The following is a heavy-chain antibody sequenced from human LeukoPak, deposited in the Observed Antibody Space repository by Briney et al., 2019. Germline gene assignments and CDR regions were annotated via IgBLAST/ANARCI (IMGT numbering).Heavy chain of an antibody. D-gene: IGHD3-22*01. Sequence: GGSLRLSCAASGFTVSSNFMSWVRQAPGRGLEWVSVIYTGGNTYYSDSVRGRFAISRDNSKNTLYLQMNSLRAEDTAVYYCAKGVASRYYDSSGYGYFQHWGQGTLVTVSS. J-gene: IGHJ1*01. CDR3: AKGVASRYYDSSGYGYFQH. V-gene: IGHV3-53*01. CDR2: IYTGGNT. CDR1: GFTVSSNF.